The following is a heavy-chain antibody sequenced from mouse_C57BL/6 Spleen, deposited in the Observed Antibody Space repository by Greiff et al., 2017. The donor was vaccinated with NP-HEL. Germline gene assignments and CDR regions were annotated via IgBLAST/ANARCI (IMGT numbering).Heavy chain of an antibody. CDR2: ISGGGGNT. CDR3: ARGGLYYYGKNFDY. V-gene: IGHV5-9*01. CDR1: GFTFSSYT. J-gene: IGHJ2*01. D-gene: IGHD1-1*01. Sequence: DVKLVESGGGLVKPGGSLKLSCAASGFTFSSYTMSWVRQTPEKRLEWVATISGGGGNTYYPDSVKGRFTISRDNAKNTLYLQMSSLRSEDTALYYCARGGLYYYGKNFDYWGQGTTLTVSS.